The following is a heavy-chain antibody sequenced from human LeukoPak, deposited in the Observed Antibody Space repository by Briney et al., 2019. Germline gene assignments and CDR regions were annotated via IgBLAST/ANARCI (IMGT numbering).Heavy chain of an antibody. CDR2: IYQTWRT. CDR3: ARLGGVTNAFDI. CDR1: GYSITSDSY. Sequence: PSETLSLTCTVSGYSITSDSYWGWIRQPPGEPLEWIGSIYQTWRTSYSPSLKSRVTISVDTSKNQFSLRLTSVHAADMALYFCARLGGVTNAFDIWGQGTMVTVSS. D-gene: IGHD3-16*01. J-gene: IGHJ3*02. V-gene: IGHV4-38-2*02.